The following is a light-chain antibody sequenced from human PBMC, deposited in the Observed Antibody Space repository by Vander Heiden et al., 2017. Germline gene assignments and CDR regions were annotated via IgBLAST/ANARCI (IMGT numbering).Light chain of an antibody. V-gene: IGKV1-39*01. CDR1: QSISSY. J-gene: IGKJ2*03. CDR2: AAS. Sequence: DIQMTQSPSSLSASVGDRVTITCRASQSISSYLNWYQQKPGKAPKLLIYAASSLQSGVPSRFSGSGSGTDSTLTISSLQPEDFATYYCQQSYSTLRFGQGTKLEIK. CDR3: QQSYSTLR.